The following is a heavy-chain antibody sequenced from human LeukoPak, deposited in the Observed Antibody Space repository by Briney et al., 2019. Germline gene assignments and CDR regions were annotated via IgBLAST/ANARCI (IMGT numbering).Heavy chain of an antibody. V-gene: IGHV1-18*01. Sequence: ASVKVSCKASGYTFTSYGISWVRQAPGQGLEWMGWISAYNGNTNYAQKLQGRVTMTTDTSTSTAYMELRSLRSDDTAVYYCARDYYGSGSYYKDPGYWGQGTLVTVSS. CDR1: GYTFTSYG. CDR2: ISAYNGNT. J-gene: IGHJ4*02. D-gene: IGHD3-10*01. CDR3: ARDYYGSGSYYKDPGY.